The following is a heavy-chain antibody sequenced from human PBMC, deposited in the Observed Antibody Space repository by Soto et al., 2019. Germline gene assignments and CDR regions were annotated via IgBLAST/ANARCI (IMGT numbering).Heavy chain of an antibody. Sequence: GESLKISCKGSGYSFTSYWISWVRQMTGKGLEWMGRIDPSDSYTNYSPSFQGHVTISADKSISTAYLQWSSLKASDTAMYYCARRSRTAGSDYYYYGMDVWGQGTTVTVSS. CDR1: GYSFTSYW. CDR2: IDPSDSYT. J-gene: IGHJ6*02. V-gene: IGHV5-10-1*01. CDR3: ARRSRTAGSDYYYYGMDV.